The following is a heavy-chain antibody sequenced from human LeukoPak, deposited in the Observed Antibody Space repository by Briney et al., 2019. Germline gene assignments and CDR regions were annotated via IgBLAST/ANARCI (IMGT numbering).Heavy chain of an antibody. CDR1: GFTFSDYY. J-gene: IGHJ3*02. Sequence: GGSLGLSCAASGFTFSDYYMSWIRQAPGKGLEWVSNISSSGSTIYYADSVKGRFTISRDNAKNSLYLQMNSLRAEDTAVYYCARYYDFWSGYYSYDAFDIWGQGTMVTVSS. D-gene: IGHD3-3*01. CDR3: ARYYDFWSGYYSYDAFDI. V-gene: IGHV3-11*04. CDR2: ISSSGSTI.